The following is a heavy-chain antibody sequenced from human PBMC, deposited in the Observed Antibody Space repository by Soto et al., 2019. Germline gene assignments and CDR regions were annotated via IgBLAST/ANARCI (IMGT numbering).Heavy chain of an antibody. V-gene: IGHV3-74*01. CDR3: ATGSGWYSPDY. Sequence: GGSLRLSCAASGFTFSSNWMHWVRQGPGKGLVWVSRIDNDGSSRDYADSVKGRFTISRDNAKNTLYLEMSSLRAEDTAVYYCATGSGWYSPDYWGHGTLVTVSS. J-gene: IGHJ4*01. CDR1: GFTFSSNW. CDR2: IDNDGSSR. D-gene: IGHD6-19*01.